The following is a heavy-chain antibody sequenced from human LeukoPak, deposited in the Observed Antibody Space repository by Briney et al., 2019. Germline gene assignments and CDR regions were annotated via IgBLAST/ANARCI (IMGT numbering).Heavy chain of an antibody. CDR2: IYYSGST. D-gene: IGHD6-6*01. J-gene: IGHJ4*02. Sequence: SETLSLTCTVSGGSISSSSSCWGWIRQPPGKGLEWIGSIYYSGSTYYNPSLKSRVTISVDTSKNQFSLKLSPVTAADTAVYYCARDLTEYSSSYYYSDYWGQGTLVTVSS. V-gene: IGHV4-39*02. CDR1: GGSISSSSSC. CDR3: ARDLTEYSSSYYYSDY.